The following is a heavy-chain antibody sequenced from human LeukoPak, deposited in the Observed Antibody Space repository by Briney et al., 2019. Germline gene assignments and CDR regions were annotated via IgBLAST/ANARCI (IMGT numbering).Heavy chain of an antibody. Sequence: PSEALSLTCTVSGGSISSSSSYYWGWIRQPPGKGLEWIGEINHSGSTNYNPSLKSRVTISVDTSKNQFSLKLSSVTAADTAVYYCARLQGRGLKTKRITMVRGGTPRRGAFDIWGQGTMVTVSS. CDR3: ARLQGRGLKTKRITMVRGGTPRRGAFDI. V-gene: IGHV4-39*07. J-gene: IGHJ3*02. CDR1: GGSISSSSSYY. D-gene: IGHD3-10*01. CDR2: INHSGST.